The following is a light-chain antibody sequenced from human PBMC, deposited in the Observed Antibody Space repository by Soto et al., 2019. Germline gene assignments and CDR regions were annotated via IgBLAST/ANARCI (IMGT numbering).Light chain of an antibody. CDR1: QDISSW. CDR2: AAS. CDR3: QQGDSFPFT. J-gene: IGKJ4*01. V-gene: IGKV1-12*01. Sequence: DIQMTQSPSSVSASVGDTVTITCRASQDISSWVAWYQQKPGKAPKLLISAASSLQSGVPTRFSGSGSGTDFTLIISGLQPEDFATYFCQQGDSFPFTFGGGTK.